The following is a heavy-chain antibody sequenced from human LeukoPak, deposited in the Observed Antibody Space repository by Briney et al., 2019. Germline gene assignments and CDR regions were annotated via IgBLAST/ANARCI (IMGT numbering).Heavy chain of an antibody. D-gene: IGHD2-15*01. CDR1: GFTYSSYA. Sequence: GSLRLSCAASGFTYSSYAMSWVRQAPGKGLEWVAPTSGSGATTYYADSVKGRFTISRDNSKNTLYLQMNSLRAEDTAVYYCAKAHDIVVVLDFWGQGTLVTVSS. V-gene: IGHV3-23*01. CDR2: TSGSGATT. J-gene: IGHJ4*02. CDR3: AKAHDIVVVLDF.